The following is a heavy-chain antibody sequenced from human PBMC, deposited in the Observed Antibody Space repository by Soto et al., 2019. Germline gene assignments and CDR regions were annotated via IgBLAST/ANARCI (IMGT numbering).Heavy chain of an antibody. CDR2: ISYAGSNK. J-gene: IGHJ4*02. D-gene: IGHD3-22*01. CDR1: GFTFSSYG. Sequence: GSLRLSCAASGFTFSSYGMHWVRQAPGKGMEWVAVISYAGSNKYYADSGKGRFTISRDNSKNTLYLQMNSLRVEDTAVYYCAKDQYYYDSSSYYPSFDYLGQGTLVTVSS. V-gene: IGHV3-30*18. CDR3: AKDQYYYDSSSYYPSFDY.